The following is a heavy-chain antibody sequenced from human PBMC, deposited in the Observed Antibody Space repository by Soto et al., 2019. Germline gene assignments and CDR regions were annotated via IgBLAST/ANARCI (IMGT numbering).Heavy chain of an antibody. Sequence: QVQLQESGPGLVKPSGTLSLTCAVSGGSISSSNWWSWVRHPPGKALECIGEIYHSGSTNYNPSLKSRVTISIDKSKNQCSLTLSSVTAADTAVYYCARDSGQGMVYFDYWGQGTLVTVSS. J-gene: IGHJ4*02. CDR2: IYHSGST. CDR1: GGSISSSNW. D-gene: IGHD3-3*01. CDR3: ARDSGQGMVYFDY. V-gene: IGHV4-4*02.